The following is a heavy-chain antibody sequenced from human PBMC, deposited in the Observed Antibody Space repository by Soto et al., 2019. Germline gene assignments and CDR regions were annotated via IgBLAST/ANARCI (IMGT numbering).Heavy chain of an antibody. CDR3: ARTIPDCSGGSCYECGYYGKSNWFDP. CDR2: IYYSGST. Sequence: LSLTCTVSGGSISSGGYYWSWIRQHPGKGLEWIGYIYYSGSTYYNPSLKSRVTISVDTSKNQFSLKLSSVTAADTAVYYCARTIPDCSGGSCYECGYYGKSNWFDPWGQGTLVTVSS. D-gene: IGHD2-15*01. CDR1: GGSISSGGYY. J-gene: IGHJ5*02. V-gene: IGHV4-31*03.